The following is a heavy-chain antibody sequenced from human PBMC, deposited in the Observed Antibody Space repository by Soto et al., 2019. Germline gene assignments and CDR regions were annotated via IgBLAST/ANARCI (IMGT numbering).Heavy chain of an antibody. Sequence: PSETLSLTCTVSGGSISSYYWSWIRQPPGKGLEWIGYIYYRGSTNYNPSLKSRVTILLDTSKNQFSLKLSSVTAADTAVYYCARGQRFSDWFDPWGQGTLVTVSS. CDR1: GGSISSYY. CDR3: ARGQRFSDWFDP. D-gene: IGHD3-3*01. CDR2: IYYRGST. J-gene: IGHJ5*02. V-gene: IGHV4-59*01.